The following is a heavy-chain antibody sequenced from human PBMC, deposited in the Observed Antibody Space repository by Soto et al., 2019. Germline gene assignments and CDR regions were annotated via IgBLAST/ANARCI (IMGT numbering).Heavy chain of an antibody. CDR1: GGTFNSFA. CDR3: ARTKGGGSPYYRMDV. CDR2: IIPVLGTA. Sequence: VQLVQSGAEVRKPGSSVKVSCKASGGTFNSFAFSWVRQAPGQGLEWMGGIIPVLGTADDAQKFQGRITITADESTSTAYMELSSLRSEDTAVYYCARTKGGGSPYYRMDVWGQGTTVTVSS. J-gene: IGHJ6*02. V-gene: IGHV1-69*01. D-gene: IGHD1-26*01.